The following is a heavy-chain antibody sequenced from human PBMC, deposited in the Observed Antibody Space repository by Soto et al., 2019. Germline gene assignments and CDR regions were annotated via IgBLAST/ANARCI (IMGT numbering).Heavy chain of an antibody. CDR3: GKGRSYYYYYGVDV. Sequence: GASVKVSCKASGYTFTSYAMHWVRQAPGQRLEWMGWINAGNGNTKYSQKFQGRVTISRDNSKSTLYLQMNSLRVEDTAVYYCGKGRSYYYYYGVDVWGQGTTVTVSS. V-gene: IGHV1-3*01. D-gene: IGHD1-26*01. CDR1: GYTFTSYA. J-gene: IGHJ6*02. CDR2: INAGNGNT.